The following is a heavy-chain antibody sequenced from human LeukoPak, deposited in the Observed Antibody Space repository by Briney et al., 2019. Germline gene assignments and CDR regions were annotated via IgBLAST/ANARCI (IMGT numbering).Heavy chain of an antibody. CDR3: ARDVNVIMLRGYSYGSVSWFDP. CDR2: INPNSGGT. Sequence: GASVKVSCKASGYTFTGYYIHWVRQAPGQGLEWMGRINPNSGGTNYAQKFQGRVTMTRDTSISTAYMELSRLRSDDTAVYYCARDVNVIMLRGYSYGSVSWFDPWGQGTLVTVSS. J-gene: IGHJ5*02. D-gene: IGHD5-18*01. V-gene: IGHV1-2*06. CDR1: GYTFTGYY.